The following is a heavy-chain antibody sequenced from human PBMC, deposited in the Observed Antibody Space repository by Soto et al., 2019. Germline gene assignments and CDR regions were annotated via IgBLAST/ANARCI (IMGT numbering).Heavy chain of an antibody. CDR1: GFTFSSYG. CDR2: ISYDGSNK. CDR3: AKDTREDWNFVVYYFDY. J-gene: IGHJ4*02. V-gene: IGHV3-30*18. Sequence: ESGGGVVPPGTSLRLSCAASGFTFSSYGMHWVRQAPGKGLEWVAVISYDGSNKYYADSVKGRFTISRDNSKNTLYLQMNSLRPEDTAMYFCAKDTREDWNFVVYYFDYWGQGTLVTVSS. D-gene: IGHD1-7*01.